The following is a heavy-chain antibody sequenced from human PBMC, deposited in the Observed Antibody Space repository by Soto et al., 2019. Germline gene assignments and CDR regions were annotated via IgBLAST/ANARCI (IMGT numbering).Heavy chain of an antibody. D-gene: IGHD2-2*01. CDR3: ARGRGIVVVPAVVFDI. Sequence: PGESLKISCKGSGYSFTSYWIGWVRQMPGKGLEWMGIIYPGDSDTRYSPSFQGQVTISADKSISTAYLQWSSLKASDTAMYYCARGRGIVVVPAVVFDIGGKGKMAPVPS. V-gene: IGHV5-51*01. J-gene: IGHJ3*02. CDR1: GYSFTSYW. CDR2: IYPGDSDT.